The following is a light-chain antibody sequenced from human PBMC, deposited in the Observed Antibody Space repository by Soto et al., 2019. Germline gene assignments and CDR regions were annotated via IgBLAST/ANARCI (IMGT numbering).Light chain of an antibody. CDR2: AAS. CDR1: QTISSW. V-gene: IGKV1-5*01. J-gene: IGKJ1*01. Sequence: DIQMTQSPSTLSASVGYRVTITCRASQTISSWLAWYQQKPGKAPKLLIYAASTLESGVSSRFSGRGSGTEFTLTINSLQPEDFATYYCQQYKSYLRTFGQGTKVE. CDR3: QQYKSYLRT.